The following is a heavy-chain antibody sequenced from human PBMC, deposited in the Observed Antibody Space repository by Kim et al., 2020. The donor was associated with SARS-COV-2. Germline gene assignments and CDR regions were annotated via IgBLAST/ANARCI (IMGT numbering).Heavy chain of an antibody. CDR2: ISYDGSKK. J-gene: IGHJ4*01. D-gene: IGHD3-10*01. V-gene: IGHV3-30*18. CDR1: GFTFSTYG. CDR3: AKGRTYTSGSYREFDY. Sequence: GGSLILSCAASGFTFSTYGMHWVRQAPGKGLEWVTLISYDGSKKYCAESVKGRFTISRDNSENTLYLQMNSLRAEDTAVYYCAKGRTYTSGSYREFDYWG.